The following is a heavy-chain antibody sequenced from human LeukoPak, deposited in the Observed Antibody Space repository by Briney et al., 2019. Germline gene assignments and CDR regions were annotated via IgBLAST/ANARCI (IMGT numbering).Heavy chain of an antibody. Sequence: GGSLRLSCAASGFAFSSYGMHWVRQAPGKGLEWVAFIKYDGSNKYYAGSVKGRFTISRDNSKNTLYLQMNSVRAKDTAVYYCAKDRGVWGSYRYFDYWGQGTLVTVSS. J-gene: IGHJ4*02. CDR1: GFAFSSYG. D-gene: IGHD3-16*02. CDR2: IKYDGSNK. V-gene: IGHV3-30*02. CDR3: AKDRGVWGSYRYFDY.